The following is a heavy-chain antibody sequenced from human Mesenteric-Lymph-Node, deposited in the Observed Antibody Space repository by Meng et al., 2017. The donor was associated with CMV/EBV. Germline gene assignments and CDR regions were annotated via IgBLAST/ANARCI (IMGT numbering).Heavy chain of an antibody. CDR1: GFTFSSYW. CDR2: IKQDGSEK. D-gene: IGHD3-3*01. Sequence: GGSLRLSCAASGFTFSSYWMSWVRQAPGKGLEWVANIKQDGSEKYYVDSVKGRFTISRDNAKNSLYLQMNSLRAEDTAVYYCARGESTYYDFWSGYRGYYYYGMDVWGQGTTVTVSS. J-gene: IGHJ6*02. CDR3: ARGESTYYDFWSGYRGYYYYGMDV. V-gene: IGHV3-7*01.